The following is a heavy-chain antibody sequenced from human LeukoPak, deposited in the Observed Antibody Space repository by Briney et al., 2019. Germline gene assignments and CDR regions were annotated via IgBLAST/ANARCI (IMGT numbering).Heavy chain of an antibody. CDR3: AKGFEYQRPDLTIFDY. Sequence: GGSLRLSCAASGFTFSSYAMNWVRQAPGKGREWVSGISGSGGSTYYADAVKGRFTISRDNSKKMLYLHMNSLRAEDTAVYYCAKGFEYQRPDLTIFDYWGQGTLVTVSP. J-gene: IGHJ4*02. V-gene: IGHV3-23*01. D-gene: IGHD2-2*01. CDR1: GFTFSSYA. CDR2: ISGSGGST.